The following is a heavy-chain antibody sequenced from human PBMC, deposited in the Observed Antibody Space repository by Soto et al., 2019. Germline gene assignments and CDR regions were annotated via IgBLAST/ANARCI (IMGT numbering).Heavy chain of an antibody. CDR3: TRERWDYGDPKWYFDL. J-gene: IGHJ2*01. D-gene: IGHD4-17*01. CDR2: IIPILGIA. V-gene: IGHV1-69*04. CDR1: GGTFSSYT. Sequence: SVKVSCKASGGTFSSYTISWVRQAPGQGLEWMGRIIPILGIANYAQKFQGRVTITADKSTSTAYLQTNSLKADDTAVYYCTRERWDYGDPKWYFDLWGRGTLVTASS.